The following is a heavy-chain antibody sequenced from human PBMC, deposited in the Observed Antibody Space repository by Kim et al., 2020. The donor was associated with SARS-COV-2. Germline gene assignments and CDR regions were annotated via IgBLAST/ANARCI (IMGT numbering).Heavy chain of an antibody. CDR2: ISSTSDYI. Sequence: GGSLRLSCEGSGFSFNNFYMNWVRQAPGKGLEWVSSISSTSDYIFYADSVKGRFTISRDNTKNSVSLQMDSLRDEDTAVYYCTRSLLVVTASDSWGQGILVTV. D-gene: IGHD2-21*02. V-gene: IGHV3-21*01. CDR3: TRSLLVVTASDS. CDR1: GFSFNNFY. J-gene: IGHJ5*01.